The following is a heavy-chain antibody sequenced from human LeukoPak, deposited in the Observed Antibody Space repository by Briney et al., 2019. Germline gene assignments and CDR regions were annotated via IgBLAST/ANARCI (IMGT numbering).Heavy chain of an antibody. V-gene: IGHV3-74*01. CDR1: GFTFSSYW. J-gene: IGHJ4*02. CDR3: ARSNSSGWYYVLY. Sequence: GGSLRLSRAASGFTFSSYWMHWVRQAPGKGLVWVSRIKSDGSATSNADSVKGRFTISRDNAKNTLYLQMNSPRAEDTAVYYCARSNSSGWYYVLYGGQGTLVTVSS. D-gene: IGHD6-19*01. CDR2: IKSDGSAT.